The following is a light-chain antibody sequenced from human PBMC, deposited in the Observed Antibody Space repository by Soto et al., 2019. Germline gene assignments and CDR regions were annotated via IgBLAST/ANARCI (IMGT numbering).Light chain of an antibody. CDR2: KAT. CDR1: QSITTW. CDR3: QCYNDYQYI. Sequence: DIQMTQSPSTLSASVGDRVTITCRASQSITTWLAWYQQKPGKAPKLLIYKATNLQSGVPSRFSGSGSGTEFSLTISSLQPDDFANYYCQCYNDYQYIFGQGTKLEIK. J-gene: IGKJ2*01. V-gene: IGKV1-5*03.